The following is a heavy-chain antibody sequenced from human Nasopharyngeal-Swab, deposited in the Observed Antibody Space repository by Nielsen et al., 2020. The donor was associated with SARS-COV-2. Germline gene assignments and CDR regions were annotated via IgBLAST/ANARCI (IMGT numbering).Heavy chain of an antibody. CDR3: ARRGGDCSSTSCYDPLYGMDV. V-gene: IGHV5-51*01. Sequence: KVSCKGSGYSFISYWIGWVRQMPGKGLEWMGIIYPGDSDIRYSPSFQGQVTISADKSISTAYLQWSSLKASDTAMYYCARRGGDCSSTSCYDPLYGMDVWGQGTTVTVSS. D-gene: IGHD2-2*01. CDR1: GYSFISYW. CDR2: IYPGDSDI. J-gene: IGHJ6*02.